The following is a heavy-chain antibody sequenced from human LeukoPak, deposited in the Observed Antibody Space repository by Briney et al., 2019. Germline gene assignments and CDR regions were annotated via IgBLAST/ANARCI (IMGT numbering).Heavy chain of an antibody. Sequence: ASVKVFCRASGYTFTGYYMHWVRQAPGQGLEWMGWINPNSGGTNYAQKFQGRVTMTRDTSISTAYMELSRLRSDDTTVYYCARDSTYYDSSGYESWGQGTLVTVSS. J-gene: IGHJ5*02. CDR1: GYTFTGYY. D-gene: IGHD3-22*01. CDR2: INPNSGGT. CDR3: ARDSTYYDSSGYES. V-gene: IGHV1-2*02.